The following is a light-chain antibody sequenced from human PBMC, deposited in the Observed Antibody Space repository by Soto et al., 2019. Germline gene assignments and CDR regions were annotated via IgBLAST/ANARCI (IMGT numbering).Light chain of an antibody. CDR3: AAWDDSLNGYV. J-gene: IGLJ1*01. V-gene: IGLV1-44*01. CDR2: SNN. CDR1: ISNIGSNT. Sequence: QPVLTQPPSASGTPGQRVTISCSGSISNIGSNTVNWYQQLPGTAPKLLIYSNNQRPSGVPDRFSGSKSGTSASLAISGLQSEDEADYYCAAWDDSLNGYVFGTGTKLTVL.